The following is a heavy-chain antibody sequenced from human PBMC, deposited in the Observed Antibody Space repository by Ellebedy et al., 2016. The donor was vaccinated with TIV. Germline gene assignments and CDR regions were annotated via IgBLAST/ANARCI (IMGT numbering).Heavy chain of an antibody. CDR2: IKEDGSDK. CDR1: GFTFRSEW. Sequence: GESLKISCAASGFTFRSEWMSWVRQAPGKGLEWVANIKEDGSDKDYVDSVRGRFTISRDNAKNSLSLQMNSLRVDDTAVYYCAGYGDFSYWGQGTLVTVSS. J-gene: IGHJ4*02. CDR3: AGYGDFSY. V-gene: IGHV3-7*01. D-gene: IGHD4-17*01.